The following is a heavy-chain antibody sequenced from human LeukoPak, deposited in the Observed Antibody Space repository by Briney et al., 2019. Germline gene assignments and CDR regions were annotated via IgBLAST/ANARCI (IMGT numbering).Heavy chain of an antibody. Sequence: PGGSLRLSCAASGFTFSSYAMSWVRQAPGKGLEWVSHISGNGGSAYYADSVKGRFTISRDNSKNTLYLQMSSLRAEDTAVYYCASTYSYDSSGYYPFDYWGQGTLVTVPS. V-gene: IGHV3-23*01. D-gene: IGHD3-22*01. J-gene: IGHJ4*02. CDR1: GFTFSSYA. CDR2: ISGNGGSA. CDR3: ASTYSYDSSGYYPFDY.